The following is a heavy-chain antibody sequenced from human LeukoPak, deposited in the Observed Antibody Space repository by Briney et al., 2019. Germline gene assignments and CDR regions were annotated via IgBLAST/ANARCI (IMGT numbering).Heavy chain of an antibody. CDR3: ARAPYSSSNDY. D-gene: IGHD6-6*01. CDR2: INPNSGGT. V-gene: IGHV1-2*02. CDR1: GYTLSSYA. Sequence: ASVKVSCKASGYTLSSYAMNWVRQAPGQGLEWMGWINPNSGGTNYAQKFQGRVTMTRDTSISTAYMELSRLRFDDTAVYYCARAPYSSSNDYWGQGTLVTVSS. J-gene: IGHJ4*02.